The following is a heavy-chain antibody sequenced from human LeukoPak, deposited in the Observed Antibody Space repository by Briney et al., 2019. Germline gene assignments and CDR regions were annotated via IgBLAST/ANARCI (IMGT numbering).Heavy chain of an antibody. Sequence: PSETLSLTYTVSGGSIRSSSYYWGWIRQPPGKGLEWIGSISYSGSTDYNPSLKSRVTISADTSKNQFSLKLTSVTAADTAVYYCARTLSGWYGFGIRGPGTMVTVSS. CDR3: ARTLSGWYGFGI. CDR1: GGSIRSSSYY. J-gene: IGHJ3*02. V-gene: IGHV4-39*01. CDR2: ISYSGST. D-gene: IGHD6-19*01.